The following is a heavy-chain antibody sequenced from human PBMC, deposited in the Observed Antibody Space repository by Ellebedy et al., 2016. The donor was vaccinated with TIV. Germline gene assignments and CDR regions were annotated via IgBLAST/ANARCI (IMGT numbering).Heavy chain of an antibody. D-gene: IGHD1-14*01. CDR2: IYPGDSDT. V-gene: IGHV5-51*01. CDR1: GYTFTSYW. CDR3: ARHLGILTEGFDY. Sequence: GESLKISCKGSGYTFTSYWIGWVRQMPGKGLEWMGIIYPGDSDTRYSPSFQGQVTISADKSISTAYLQWNSLKASDTAMYYCARHLGILTEGFDYWGQGTLVTVSS. J-gene: IGHJ4*02.